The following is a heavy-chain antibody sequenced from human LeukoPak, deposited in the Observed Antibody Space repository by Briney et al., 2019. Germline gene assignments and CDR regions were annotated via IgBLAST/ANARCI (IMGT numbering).Heavy chain of an antibody. CDR3: ARDFGGYCSSSNCYLGHLDY. Sequence: GGSLRLSCAASGFTFSSYTMNWVRQAPGKGLEWVSSIISSGSYIYYADSVKGRFTISRDNAKNSLFLQMNSLRAEDTAVYYARDFGGYCSSSNCYLGHLDYWGQGTLVTVSS. D-gene: IGHD2-2*01. CDR1: GFTFSSYT. CDR2: IISSGSYI. V-gene: IGHV3-21*03. J-gene: IGHJ4*02.